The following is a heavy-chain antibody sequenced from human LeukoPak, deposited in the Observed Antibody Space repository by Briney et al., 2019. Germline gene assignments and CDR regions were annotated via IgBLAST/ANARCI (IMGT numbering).Heavy chain of an antibody. CDR3: ARHKGTTPIIDY. Sequence: PGGSLRLSCAASGFTFSDYYMSWIRQAPGKGLEWVSYISSSGTTIYYADSVEGRFTISRDNAKNSLYLQMNSLRAEDTAVYYCARHKGTTPIIDYWGQGTLVTVSS. CDR2: ISSSGTTI. CDR1: GFTFSDYY. J-gene: IGHJ4*02. V-gene: IGHV3-11*04. D-gene: IGHD2/OR15-2a*01.